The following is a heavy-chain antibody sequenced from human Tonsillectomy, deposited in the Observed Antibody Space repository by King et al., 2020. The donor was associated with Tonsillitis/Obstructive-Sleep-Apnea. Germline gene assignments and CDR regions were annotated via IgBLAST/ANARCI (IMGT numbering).Heavy chain of an antibody. J-gene: IGHJ5*02. CDR3: ARSAGTRKWGNTVTTYWFDP. V-gene: IGHV1-69*01. Sequence: VQLVQSGAEVKKPGSSVKVSCKASGGTFSSYAISWVRQAPGQGLEWVGGIIPIFCTANYAQKFPGRVTITADESTSTAYMEPSSLRFEDTAVYYCARSAGTRKWGNTVTTYWFDPWGQGTLVTVSS. CDR1: GGTFSSYA. CDR2: IIPIFCTA. D-gene: IGHD4-11*01.